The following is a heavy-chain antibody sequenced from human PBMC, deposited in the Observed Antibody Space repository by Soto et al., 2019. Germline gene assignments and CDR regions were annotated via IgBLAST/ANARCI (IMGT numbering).Heavy chain of an antibody. D-gene: IGHD3-9*01. V-gene: IGHV4-30-4*01. CDR1: GGSISSGDYY. CDR3: ARDRQYYDILTGPSGLDP. J-gene: IGHJ5*02. Sequence: PSETLSLTCTVSGGSISSGDYYWSWIRQPPGKGLEWIGYIYYSGSTYYNPSLKSRVTISVDTSKNQFSLKLSSVTAADTAVYYCARDRQYYDILTGPSGLDPWGKGTRVTV. CDR2: IYYSGST.